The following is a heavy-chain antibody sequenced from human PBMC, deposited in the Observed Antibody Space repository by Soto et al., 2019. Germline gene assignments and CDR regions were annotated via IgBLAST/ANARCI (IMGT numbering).Heavy chain of an antibody. CDR3: ARGRYGDY. V-gene: IGHV1-18*01. Sequence: QVHLVQSGAEVKKPGASVKVSCKGSGYGFTTYGITWVRQAPGQGLEWMAWISAHNGNTNYAQKLQGRVTVARDTSTSTAYMELSSLSSDDTAVYYCARGRYGDYWGQGALVTVSS. CDR2: ISAHNGNT. J-gene: IGHJ4*02. D-gene: IGHD1-1*01. CDR1: GYGFTTYG.